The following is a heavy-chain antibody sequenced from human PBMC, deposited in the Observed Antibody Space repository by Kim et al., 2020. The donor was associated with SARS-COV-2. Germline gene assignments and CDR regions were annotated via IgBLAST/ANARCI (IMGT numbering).Heavy chain of an antibody. V-gene: IGHV3-33*06. D-gene: IGHD5-12*01. CDR3: AKTIVSGYDWSYFDY. CDR2: IWYDGSNK. CDR1: GFTFSSYA. J-gene: IGHJ4*02. Sequence: GGSLRLSCAASGFTFSSYAMHWVRQAPGKGLEWVAVIWYDGSNKYYADSVKGRFTISRDNSKNTLYLQMNSLRAEDTAVYYCAKTIVSGYDWSYFDYWGQGTLVTVSS.